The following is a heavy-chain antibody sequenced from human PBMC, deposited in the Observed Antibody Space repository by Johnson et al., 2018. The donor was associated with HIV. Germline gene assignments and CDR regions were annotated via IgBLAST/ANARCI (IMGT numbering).Heavy chain of an antibody. V-gene: IGHV3-30*18. D-gene: IGHD4-23*01. CDR2: ISYDGSNK. Sequence: QVQLVESGGGVVQPGRSLRLSCAVSGFTFSSYGMHWVRQAPGKGLEWVAVISYDGSNKYYADSVKGRFTISRDNSKNTLYLQMNSLRAEDTAVYYCAKLPGGNSGFVDAFDIWGQGTMVTVSS. CDR3: AKLPGGNSGFVDAFDI. CDR1: GFTFSSYG. J-gene: IGHJ3*02.